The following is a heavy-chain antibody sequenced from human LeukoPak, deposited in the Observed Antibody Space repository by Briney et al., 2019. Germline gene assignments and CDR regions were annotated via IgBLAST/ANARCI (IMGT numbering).Heavy chain of an antibody. CDR3: AVSSTKHTFDI. CDR2: IYYSGST. J-gene: IGHJ3*02. V-gene: IGHV4-59*08. Sequence: SETLSLTCTVSGGSMSTYYWSWIRQSPGKVLEWIGSIYYSGSTNYNPSLKSRVSISVDTSKNQFSLELSSVTAADTAVYYCAVSSTKHTFDIWGQGTMVTVSS. D-gene: IGHD5/OR15-5a*01. CDR1: GGSMSTYY.